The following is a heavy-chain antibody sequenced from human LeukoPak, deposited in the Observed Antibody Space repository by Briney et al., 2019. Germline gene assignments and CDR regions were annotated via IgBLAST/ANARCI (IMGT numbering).Heavy chain of an antibody. CDR3: ARVDFGGYDILTGYFDY. CDR1: GYTFTGYY. CDR2: INPNSGGT. Sequence: ASVKVSCKASGYTFTGYYMHWVRQAPGQGREWRGWINPNSGGTNYAQKLQGRVTMTTDTSTSTAYMELRSLRSDDTAVYYCARVDFGGYDILTGYFDYWGQGTLVTVSS. D-gene: IGHD3-9*01. V-gene: IGHV1-2*02. J-gene: IGHJ4*02.